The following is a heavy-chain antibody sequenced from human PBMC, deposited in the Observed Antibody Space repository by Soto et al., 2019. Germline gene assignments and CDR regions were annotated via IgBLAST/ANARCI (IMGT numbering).Heavy chain of an antibody. J-gene: IGHJ6*02. CDR2: IRSKANSYAT. V-gene: IGHV3-73*01. D-gene: IGHD3-3*01. Sequence: GGSLRLSCAASGFTFSCSAMHWVRQASGKGLEWVGRIRSKANSYATAYAASVKGRFTISRDDSKNTAYLQMNSLKTEDTAVYYCTRQPLRFLEWLPPYYYGMDVWGQGTTVTVSS. CDR3: TRQPLRFLEWLPPYYYGMDV. CDR1: GFTFSCSA.